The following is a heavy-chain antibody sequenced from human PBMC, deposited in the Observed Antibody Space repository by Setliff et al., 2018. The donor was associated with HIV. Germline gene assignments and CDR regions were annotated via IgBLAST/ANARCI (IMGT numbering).Heavy chain of an antibody. D-gene: IGHD6-19*01. CDR3: ARGYTMWLVNYYFDY. CDR1: GGTFSSYA. Sequence: SVKVSCKASGGTFSSYAISWVRQAPGQGLEWMGGIIPIFGTANYAQKFQGRVTITADETTSTAYMELSSLRSEVTAVYFCARGYTMWLVNYYFDYRGQGTRVTVSS. CDR2: IIPIFGTA. V-gene: IGHV1-69*13. J-gene: IGHJ4*02.